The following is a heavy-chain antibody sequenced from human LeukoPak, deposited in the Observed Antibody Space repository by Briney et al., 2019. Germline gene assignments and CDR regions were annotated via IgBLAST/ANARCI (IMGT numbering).Heavy chain of an antibody. CDR3: ARQMTTVTTCFDY. CDR2: ISDDGGNK. Sequence: GGSLRLSCAASGFTFSNYGMHWVRQTPGKGLEWVAIISDDGGNKYYADSVKGRFTISRDNSKNTLYLQMNSLRVEDTAVYYCARQMTTVTTCFDYWGQGTLVTVSS. J-gene: IGHJ4*02. V-gene: IGHV3-30*19. CDR1: GFTFSNYG. D-gene: IGHD4-17*01.